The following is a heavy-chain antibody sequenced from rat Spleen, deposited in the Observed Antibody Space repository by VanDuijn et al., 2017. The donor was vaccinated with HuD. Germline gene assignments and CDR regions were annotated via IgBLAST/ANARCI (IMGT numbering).Heavy chain of an antibody. D-gene: IGHD1-12*03. J-gene: IGHJ2*01. CDR3: ARMGGLLSPTFDY. CDR1: GFSLTNYH. V-gene: IGHV2-43*01. CDR2: IWTGGIT. Sequence: QVQLRESGPGLVQPSQTLSLTCTVSGFSLTNYHISWVRQPPGEGLEWMGVIWTGGITAYNSLLKSRLTISRDTSKSQVFLKMNSLQTADTATYYCARMGGLLSPTFDYWGQGVMVTVPS.